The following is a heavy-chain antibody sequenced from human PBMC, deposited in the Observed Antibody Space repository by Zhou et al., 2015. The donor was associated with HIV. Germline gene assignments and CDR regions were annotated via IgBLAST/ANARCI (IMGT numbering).Heavy chain of an antibody. CDR1: GGTFSSYT. V-gene: IGHV1-69*02. CDR2: IIPILGIA. Sequence: QVQLVQSGAEVKKPGSSVKVSCKASGGTFSSYTISWVRQAPGQGLEWMGRIIPILGIANYAQKFQGRVTITADKSTSTAYMELSSLRSEDTAVYYCAAFGRWANYGMDVWGQGTTVTVSS. D-gene: IGHD3-16*01. J-gene: IGHJ6*02. CDR3: AAFGRWANYGMDV.